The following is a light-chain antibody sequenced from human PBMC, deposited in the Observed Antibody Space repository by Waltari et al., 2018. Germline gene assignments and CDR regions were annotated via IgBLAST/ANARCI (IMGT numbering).Light chain of an antibody. J-gene: IGKJ4*02. CDR3: QYYKNDERT. Sequence: DIQMSQSPSTLSASVRARVTTTCRASQRNTNWMSWYQQKPGMAPKLLIYGVSTLESGVPSRCSGSGSGAEYTFTISSLQPDDFATYDCQYYKNDERTLGGGTKVEIK. CDR2: GVS. CDR1: QRNTNW. V-gene: IGKV1-5*03.